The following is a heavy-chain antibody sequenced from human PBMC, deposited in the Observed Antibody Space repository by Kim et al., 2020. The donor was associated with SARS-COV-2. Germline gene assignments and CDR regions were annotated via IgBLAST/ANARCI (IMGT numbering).Heavy chain of an antibody. D-gene: IGHD2-21*02. J-gene: IGHJ6*02. Sequence: RHAQKFQGRVTMARDTSTSTVYMEVSSLRYEDTAVYCCARVYGTDGMDVWGQGTTVTVSS. CDR3: ARVYGTDGMDV. V-gene: IGHV1-46*01.